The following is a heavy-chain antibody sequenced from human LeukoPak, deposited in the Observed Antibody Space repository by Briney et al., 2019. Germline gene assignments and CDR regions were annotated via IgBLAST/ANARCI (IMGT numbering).Heavy chain of an antibody. J-gene: IGHJ6*04. V-gene: IGHV3-21*01. CDR2: ISTSSSYI. CDR3: AELGITMIGGV. Sequence: GGSLRLSCAASGFTFNRYNMNWVRRAPGKGLEWVSSISTSSSYIYYADSVRGRFTISRDNAENSLYLQMNSLRAEDTAVYYCAELGITMIGGVWGKGTTVTISS. D-gene: IGHD3-10*02. CDR1: GFTFNRYN.